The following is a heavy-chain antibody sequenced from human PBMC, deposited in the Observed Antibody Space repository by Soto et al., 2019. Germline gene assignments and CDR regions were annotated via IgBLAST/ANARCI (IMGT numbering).Heavy chain of an antibody. CDR1: GYSFASYW. CDR2: IYPGDSDT. CDR3: ARQVEDGYSFVYHY. D-gene: IGHD5-18*01. J-gene: IGHJ4*02. V-gene: IGHV5-51*01. Sequence: GESLKISCKGSGYSFASYWIGWVRQMPGKGLEWMGIIYPGDSDTRYSPSFQGQVTISADKSISTAYLHWSSLKASDSAMYYCARQVEDGYSFVYHYWGQGTQVTVSS.